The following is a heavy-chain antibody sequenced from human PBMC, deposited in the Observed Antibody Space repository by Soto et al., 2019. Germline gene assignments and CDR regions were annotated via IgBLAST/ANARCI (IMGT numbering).Heavy chain of an antibody. CDR2: IYSGGST. CDR1: GFTVSSNY. D-gene: IGHD3-3*02. V-gene: IGHV3-53*01. Sequence: GGSLRLSCAASGFTVSSNYMSWVRQAPGKGLEWVSVIYSGGSTYYADSVKGRFTISRDNSKNTLYLQMNSLRAEDTAVYYCAREAGLSVYGMDVWGQGTTVTVSS. CDR3: AREAGLSVYGMDV. J-gene: IGHJ6*02.